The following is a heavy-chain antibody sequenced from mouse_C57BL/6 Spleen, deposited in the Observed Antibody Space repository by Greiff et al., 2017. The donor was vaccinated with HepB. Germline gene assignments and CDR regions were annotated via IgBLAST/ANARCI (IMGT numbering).Heavy chain of an antibody. CDR2: ISSGGDYI. Sequence: DVHLVESGEGLVKPGGSLKLSCAASGFTFSSYAMSWVRQTPEKRLEWVAYISSGGDYIYYADTVKGRFTISRDNARNTLYLQMSSLKSEDTAMYYCTRPNWDVDWYFDVWGTGTTVTVSS. CDR3: TRPNWDVDWYFDV. J-gene: IGHJ1*03. D-gene: IGHD4-1*01. CDR1: GFTFSSYA. V-gene: IGHV5-9-1*02.